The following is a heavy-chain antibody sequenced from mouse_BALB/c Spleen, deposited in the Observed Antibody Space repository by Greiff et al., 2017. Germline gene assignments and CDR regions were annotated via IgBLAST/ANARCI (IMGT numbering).Heavy chain of an antibody. V-gene: IGHV5-4*02. J-gene: IGHJ4*01. D-gene: IGHD1-1*01. CDR3: ARGRDYYGSSPYYAMDY. Sequence: EVKLVESGGGLVKPGGSLKLSCAASGFTFSDYYMYWVRQTPEKRLEWVATISDGGSYTYYPDSVKGRFTISRDNAKNNLYLQMSSLKSEDTAMYYCARGRDYYGSSPYYAMDYWGQGTSVTVSS. CDR1: GFTFSDYY. CDR2: ISDGGSYT.